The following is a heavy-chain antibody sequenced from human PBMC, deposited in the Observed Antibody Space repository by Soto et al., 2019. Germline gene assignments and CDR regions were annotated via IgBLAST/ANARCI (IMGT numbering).Heavy chain of an antibody. CDR1: GGSISSYF. J-gene: IGHJ4*02. V-gene: IGHV4-39*01. CDR3: ARRFSVDYFDY. CDR2: IYYSGTT. Sequence: SETLSLTCTVSGGSISSYFWAWIRQPPGKGLEWIGSIYYSGTTYYNASLKSRVTISVDRSKNQFSLKLSSVTAADTAVYYCARRFSVDYFDYWGQGALVTVSS.